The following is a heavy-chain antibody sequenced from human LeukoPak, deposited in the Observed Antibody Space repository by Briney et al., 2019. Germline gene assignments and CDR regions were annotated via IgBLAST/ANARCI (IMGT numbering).Heavy chain of an antibody. J-gene: IGHJ4*02. V-gene: IGHV4-4*09. D-gene: IGHD2-2*03. CDR2: IYTSGST. Sequence: SETLSLTCTVSGGSISSHYWSWIRQPPGKGLEWIGYIYTSGSTNYNPSLKSRVTISVDTSKNQFSLKLSSVTAADTAVYYCARHGYCSSTSCYEDYWGQGTLVTVSS. CDR3: ARHGYCSSTSCYEDY. CDR1: GGSISSHY.